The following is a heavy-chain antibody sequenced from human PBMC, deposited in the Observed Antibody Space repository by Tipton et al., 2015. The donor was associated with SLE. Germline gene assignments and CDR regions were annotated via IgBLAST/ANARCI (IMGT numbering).Heavy chain of an antibody. Sequence: TLSLTCTVSGDSISSSSYDWTWIRQPPGKGLEWFGSIHYSGTPYYNPSLKSRITISVDTSKNKFSLKLTSVTAADTAVYYCARRSITPYFDFWGQGRLVTVSS. CDR1: GDSISSSSYD. V-gene: IGHV4-39*07. CDR2: IHYSGTP. J-gene: IGHJ4*02. CDR3: ARRSITPYFDF. D-gene: IGHD2/OR15-2a*01.